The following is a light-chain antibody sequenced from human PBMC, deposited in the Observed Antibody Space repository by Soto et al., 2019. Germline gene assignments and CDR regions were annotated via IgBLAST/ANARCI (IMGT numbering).Light chain of an antibody. CDR1: QSISSGH. CDR2: GAF. J-gene: IGKJ1*01. Sequence: EIVLTQSAGILSLSPGERATLSCRATQSISSGHLAWYQLKPGQAPRLLIYGAFSRDTGIPDRFSDSGSGTNFTLTISRLEAEEFAVYCCQQYGSAARTFGKGTKGEIK. CDR3: QQYGSAART. V-gene: IGKV3-20*01.